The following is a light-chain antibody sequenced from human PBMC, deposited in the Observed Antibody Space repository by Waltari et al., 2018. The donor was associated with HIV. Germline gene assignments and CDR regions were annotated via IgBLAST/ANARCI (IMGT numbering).Light chain of an antibody. CDR3: QQYGSSPPYS. V-gene: IGKV3-20*01. J-gene: IGKJ2*03. Sequence: EIVLTQSPGTLSLSPGERDTLSCRASQSVSSSYLAWYQQKPGQAPRLLIYGASSRATGIPDRFSGSGSVTDFTLTISRLEPEDFAVYYCQQYGSSPPYSFGQGTKLEIK. CDR2: GAS. CDR1: QSVSSSY.